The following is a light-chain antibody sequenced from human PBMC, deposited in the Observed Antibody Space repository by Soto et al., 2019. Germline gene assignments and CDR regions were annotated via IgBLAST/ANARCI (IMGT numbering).Light chain of an antibody. J-gene: IGLJ3*02. CDR2: EVS. CDR1: SSDVGGYNY. CDR3: SSYTTSGTPV. Sequence: QSALTQPASVSGSPGQTITISCTGTSSDVGGYNYLSWYQQHPGKAPKVMIYEVSNRPSGVSNRFSGSKSGNTASLTISGLQADDEAEYFCSSYTTSGTPVFGGGTKVTVL. V-gene: IGLV2-14*01.